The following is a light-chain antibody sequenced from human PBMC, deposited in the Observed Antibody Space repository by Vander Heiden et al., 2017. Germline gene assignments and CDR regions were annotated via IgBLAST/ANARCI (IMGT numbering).Light chain of an antibody. CDR1: QSVSSN. V-gene: IGKV3-15*01. CDR2: GAS. Sequence: DIVTPQSPATLSLSPGERATLSCRARQSVSSNLAWYQQKPGQAPRLLIHGASTRATGIPARFRGSGSGTEFTLTISSLQSEDFAVYYCQQYNNWPPLTFGGGTKVEIK. CDR3: QQYNNWPPLT. J-gene: IGKJ4*01.